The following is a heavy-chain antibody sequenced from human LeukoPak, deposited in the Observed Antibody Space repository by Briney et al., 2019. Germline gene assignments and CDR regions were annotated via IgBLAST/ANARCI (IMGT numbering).Heavy chain of an antibody. D-gene: IGHD6-13*01. CDR1: GFTVSSNY. V-gene: IGHV3-66*01. CDR3: AKDPHIIAAAGTAGDY. J-gene: IGHJ4*02. Sequence: GGSLRLSCAASGFTVSSNYMSWVRQAPGKGLEWVSVIYSGGSTYYADSVKGRFTISRDNSKNTLYLQMNSLRAEDTAVYYCAKDPHIIAAAGTAGDYWGQGTLVTVPS. CDR2: IYSGGST.